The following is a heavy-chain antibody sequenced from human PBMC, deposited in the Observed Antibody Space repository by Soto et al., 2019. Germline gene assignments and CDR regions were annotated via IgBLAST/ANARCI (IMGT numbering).Heavy chain of an antibody. D-gene: IGHD5-18*01. CDR2: IFPSGAT. CDR1: GVPISGSDYH. Sequence: QVQLEESGPGLVKPSQTLSLMCTVSGVPISGSDYHWSWIRQSPGKGLEWIGYIFPSGATHYNSSLGSRITMSVETSKSQFSLRLTAVTAADTAVYFCARGSAAKRYFDLWARGTLVTVSS. J-gene: IGHJ2*01. CDR3: ARGSAAKRYFDL. V-gene: IGHV4-30-4*01.